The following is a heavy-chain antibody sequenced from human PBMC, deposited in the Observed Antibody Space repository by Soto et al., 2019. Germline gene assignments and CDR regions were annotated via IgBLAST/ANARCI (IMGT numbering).Heavy chain of an antibody. V-gene: IGHV3-74*01. D-gene: IGHD1-26*01. CDR3: ARAPTSLRYSGSYVLDY. Sequence: PWGSTGLSCAASGFTFNSYWMHWARQAPGKGLVWVSRINSDGSSTSYADSVKGRFTISRDNAKNTLYLQMNSLRAEDTAVYYCARAPTSLRYSGSYVLDYWGQGTLVTVSS. J-gene: IGHJ4*02. CDR1: GFTFNSYW. CDR2: INSDGSST.